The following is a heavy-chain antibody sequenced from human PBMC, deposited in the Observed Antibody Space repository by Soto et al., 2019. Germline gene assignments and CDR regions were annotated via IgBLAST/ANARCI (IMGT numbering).Heavy chain of an antibody. D-gene: IGHD1-7*01. CDR2: IYYSGST. CDR3: ARAPSWNYGWGYYYGMDV. V-gene: IGHV4-61*01. Sequence: PWEPLSLTCTVSGGSVSSGSYYWSRIRQPPGKGLEWIGYIYYSGSTNYNPSLKSRVTISVDTSKNQFSLKLSSVTAADTAVYYCARAPSWNYGWGYYYGMDVWGQGTTVTVSS. CDR1: GGSVSSGSYY. J-gene: IGHJ6*02.